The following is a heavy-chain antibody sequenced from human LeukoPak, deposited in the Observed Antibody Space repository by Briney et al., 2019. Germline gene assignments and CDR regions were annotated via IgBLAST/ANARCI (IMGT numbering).Heavy chain of an antibody. V-gene: IGHV4-59*01. Sequence: SETLSLTCTVSGGSISSYYWSWIRQPPGKGLEWIGYIYYSGSTNYNPSLKSRVTISVDPSKNQFSLKLSSVTAADTAVYYCARVERNYGSGSYYGYDYWGQGTLVTVSS. D-gene: IGHD3-10*01. CDR2: IYYSGST. J-gene: IGHJ4*02. CDR1: GGSISSYY. CDR3: ARVERNYGSGSYYGYDY.